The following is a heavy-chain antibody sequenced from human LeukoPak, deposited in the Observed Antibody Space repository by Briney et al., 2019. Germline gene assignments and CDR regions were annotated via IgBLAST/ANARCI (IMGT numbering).Heavy chain of an antibody. D-gene: IGHD5-12*01. CDR2: INPNSGGT. J-gene: IGHJ4*02. CDR3: ARGREWLGFFASSY. CDR1: GYTFTGYY. Sequence: ASVKVSCKASGYTFTGYYMHWVRQAPGQGLEWMGWINPNSGGTNYAQKFQGRVTMTRDTSISTAYMELSRLRSDDTAVYYCARGREWLGFFASSYWGQGTLVTVSS. V-gene: IGHV1-2*02.